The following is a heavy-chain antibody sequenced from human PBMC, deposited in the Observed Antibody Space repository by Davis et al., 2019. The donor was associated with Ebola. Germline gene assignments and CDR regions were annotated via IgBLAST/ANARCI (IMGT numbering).Heavy chain of an antibody. CDR1: GFTFSDYS. V-gene: IGHV3-30-3*01. CDR3: ATQAWTQFDY. J-gene: IGHJ4*02. D-gene: IGHD3/OR15-3a*01. Sequence: PGGSLRLSCAASGFTFSDYSIHWVRQAPGKGLEWVADVSYDGSDKYYADSVRGRFTISRDSSKDTVYLQMNSLRAEDTAVYFCATQAWTQFDYWGQGTLVTVSS. CDR2: VSYDGSDK.